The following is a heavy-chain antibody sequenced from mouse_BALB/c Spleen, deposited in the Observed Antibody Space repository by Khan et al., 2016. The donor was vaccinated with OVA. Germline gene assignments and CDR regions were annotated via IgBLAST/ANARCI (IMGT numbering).Heavy chain of an antibody. D-gene: IGHD4-1*01. J-gene: IGHJ2*01. CDR3: ARGNWAY. CDR1: GFTFSSFG. CDR2: INSGSTTI. V-gene: IGHV5-17*02. Sequence: EVELVESGGGLVQPGGSRKLSCAASGFTFSSFGMHWVRQAPEKGLEWVAYINSGSTTIYYADPVKGRFTISRDNPKNTLFLQMTSRRSEYTAMYYCARGNWAYWGQGTTLTVSS.